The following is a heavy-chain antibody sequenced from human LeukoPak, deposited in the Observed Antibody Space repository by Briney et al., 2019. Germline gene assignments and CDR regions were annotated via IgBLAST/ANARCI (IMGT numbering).Heavy chain of an antibody. Sequence: SLRLSCAASGFTFDDYAMHWVRQAPGKGLEWVSGISWNSGSIGYADSVKGRFTISRDNAKNSLYLQMNSLRAEDTALYYCAKDSSSWTAAGFDYWGQGTLVTVSS. V-gene: IGHV3-9*01. CDR3: AKDSSSWTAAGFDY. CDR1: GFTFDDYA. D-gene: IGHD6-13*01. J-gene: IGHJ4*02. CDR2: ISWNSGSI.